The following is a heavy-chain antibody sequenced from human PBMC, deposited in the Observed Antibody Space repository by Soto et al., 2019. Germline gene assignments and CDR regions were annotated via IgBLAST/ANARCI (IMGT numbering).Heavy chain of an antibody. J-gene: IGHJ4*02. CDR2: ISAYNGNT. D-gene: IGHD3-10*01. Sequence: ASVKVSCKASGYTFTSYGISWVRQAPGQGLEWMGGISAYNGNTNYAQKLQGRVTMTTDTPTSTAYMELRSLRSADTAVYYCARTLWFGELWDFDYWGQGTLVTSPQ. V-gene: IGHV1-18*04. CDR1: GYTFTSYG. CDR3: ARTLWFGELWDFDY.